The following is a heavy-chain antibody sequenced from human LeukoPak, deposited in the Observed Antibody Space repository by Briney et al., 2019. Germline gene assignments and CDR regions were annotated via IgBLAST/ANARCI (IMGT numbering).Heavy chain of an antibody. D-gene: IGHD4-23*01. V-gene: IGHV3-33*01. J-gene: IGHJ4*02. Sequence: GGSLRLSCAASGYTFSSHGLHWVRQAPGKGLEWVAVIWYDGGKRYYADSVKGRFTVSKDNSKNTLYLQMNSLRVEDTAVYYCARVAAGYSVNYFDYWGQGALVTVSS. CDR2: IWYDGGKR. CDR3: ARVAAGYSVNYFDY. CDR1: GYTFSSHG.